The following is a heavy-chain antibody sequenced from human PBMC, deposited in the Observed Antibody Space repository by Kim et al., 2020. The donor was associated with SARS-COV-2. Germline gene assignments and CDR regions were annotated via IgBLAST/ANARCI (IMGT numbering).Heavy chain of an antibody. CDR3: AREDFSIAVAGTHCD. V-gene: IGHV1-46*01. J-gene: IGHJ4*02. CDR1: GYTFTSYY. CDR2: INPSGGST. D-gene: IGHD6-19*01. Sequence: ASVKVSCKASGYTFTSYYMHWVRQAPGQGLEWMGIINPSGGSTSYAQKFQGRVTMTRDTSTSTVYMELSSLRSEDTAVYYCAREDFSIAVAGTHCDWGQGTLVTVSS.